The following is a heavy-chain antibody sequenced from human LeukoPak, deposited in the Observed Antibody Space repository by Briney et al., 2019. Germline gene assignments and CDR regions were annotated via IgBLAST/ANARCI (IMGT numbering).Heavy chain of an antibody. CDR1: GFTFSSYS. V-gene: IGHV3-21*01. CDR2: ISTTSGNI. D-gene: IGHD3-22*01. Sequence: PGGSLRLSCAASGFTFSSYSMNWVRQAPGKGLEWVAAISTTSGNIYYADSVKGRFTISRDNAKNSLYLQMNSLRAEDTAVYYCARAPDYYDSSGYYPNHFDYWGQGTLVTVSS. CDR3: ARAPDYYDSSGYYPNHFDY. J-gene: IGHJ4*02.